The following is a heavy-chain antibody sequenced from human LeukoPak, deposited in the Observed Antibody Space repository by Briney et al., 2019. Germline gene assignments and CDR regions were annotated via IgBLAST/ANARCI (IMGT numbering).Heavy chain of an antibody. Sequence: GASVKVSCKASGYTFTGYYMHWVRQAPGQGLEWIGWINPNSGGTNYAQKFQGRVTMTRDTSISTAYMELSRLRSDDTAVYYCARVHLTYYYDTSALDYWGQGTLVTVSS. CDR3: ARVHLTYYYDTSALDY. CDR1: GYTFTGYY. V-gene: IGHV1-2*02. D-gene: IGHD3-22*01. CDR2: INPNSGGT. J-gene: IGHJ4*02.